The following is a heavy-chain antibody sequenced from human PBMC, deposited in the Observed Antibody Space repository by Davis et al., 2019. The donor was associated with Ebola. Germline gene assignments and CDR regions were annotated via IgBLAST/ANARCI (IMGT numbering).Heavy chain of an antibody. J-gene: IGHJ5*02. CDR1: GYTFTSYD. V-gene: IGHV1-69*13. Sequence: SVKVSCKASGYTFTSYDINWVRQATGQGLEWMGGIIPIFGTANYAQKFQGRVTITADESTSTAYMELSSLRSEDTAVYYCARVRAYYYDSSGGGSHFDPWGQGTLVTVSS. CDR3: ARVRAYYYDSSGGGSHFDP. D-gene: IGHD3-22*01. CDR2: IIPIFGTA.